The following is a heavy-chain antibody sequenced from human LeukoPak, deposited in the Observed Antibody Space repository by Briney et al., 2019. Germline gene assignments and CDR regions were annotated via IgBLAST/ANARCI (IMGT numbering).Heavy chain of an antibody. D-gene: IGHD6-13*01. V-gene: IGHV4-34*01. Sequence: SETLSLTCAVYGGSFSGYYWSWIRQPPGKGLEWIGSIYYSGSTYYNPSLKSRVTISVDTSKNQFSLKLSSVTAADTAVYYCARHTAAAGTSFDYWGQGTLVTVSS. CDR2: IYYSGST. CDR1: GGSFSGYY. J-gene: IGHJ4*02. CDR3: ARHTAAAGTSFDY.